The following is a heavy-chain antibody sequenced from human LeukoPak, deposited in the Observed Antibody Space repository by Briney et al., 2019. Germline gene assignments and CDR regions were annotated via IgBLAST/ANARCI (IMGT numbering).Heavy chain of an antibody. Sequence: GGSLRLSCAASGFSFSSYWMNWVRQAPGKWLEWVANIKDDGSEKYYVASVNGRFTISRDNAKNLLYLQMNSLRAEDTAVYYCSSWGPWRYFDYWGQGTLVIVSS. V-gene: IGHV3-7*01. CDR2: IKDDGSEK. CDR1: GFSFSSYW. J-gene: IGHJ4*02. CDR3: SSWGPWRYFDY. D-gene: IGHD7-27*01.